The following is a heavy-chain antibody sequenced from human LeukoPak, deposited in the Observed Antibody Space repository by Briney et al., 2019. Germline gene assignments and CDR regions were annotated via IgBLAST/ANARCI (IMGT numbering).Heavy chain of an antibody. V-gene: IGHV4-34*01. CDR3: ARADSSGYYYRLED. CDR1: GGSFSGYY. Sequence: SETLSLTCAVYGGSFSGYYWSWIRQPPGKGLEWIGEINHSGSTNYNPSLKSRVTISVDTSENQFSLKLSSVTAADTAVYYCARADSSGYYYRLEDWGQGTLVTVSS. J-gene: IGHJ4*02. D-gene: IGHD3-22*01. CDR2: INHSGST.